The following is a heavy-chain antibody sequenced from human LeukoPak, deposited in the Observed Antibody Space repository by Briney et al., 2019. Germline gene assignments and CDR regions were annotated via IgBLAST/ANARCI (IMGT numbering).Heavy chain of an antibody. J-gene: IGHJ6*03. CDR2: IIPIFGTA. D-gene: IGHD1-26*01. Sequence: SVKVSCKASGGTFSSYAISWVRQAPGQGLEWMGGIIPIFGTANYAQKFQGRVTITADESTSTAYMELSSLRSEDTAVYYCARGPGELLSDYYYYMDVWGKGTTVTVSS. CDR3: ARGPGELLSDYYYYMDV. CDR1: GGTFSSYA. V-gene: IGHV1-69*01.